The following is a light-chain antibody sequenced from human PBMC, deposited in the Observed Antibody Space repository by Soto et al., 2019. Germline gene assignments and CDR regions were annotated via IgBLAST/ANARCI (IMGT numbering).Light chain of an antibody. J-gene: IGKJ5*01. CDR3: QQRFNWQVT. Sequence: ELVLTQSPATLSLSPGERATLSCRASQSVDNYLAWYQQKPGQVPRLLIYDASKRATGIPDRVSGRGSGTDVTLTISSLEPEDFAVYYCQQRFNWQVTFGQGTRLEIK. CDR2: DAS. CDR1: QSVDNY. V-gene: IGKV3-11*01.